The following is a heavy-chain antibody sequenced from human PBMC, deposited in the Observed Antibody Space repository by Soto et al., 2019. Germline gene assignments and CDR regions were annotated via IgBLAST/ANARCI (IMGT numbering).Heavy chain of an antibody. Sequence: GESLKISCKGSGYSFTSYWIAWVRQMPGKGLEWMGIIYPGDSDTRYSSSFQGQVTISADKSFNTAYLQWSSLKASDTATYYCARLQRDGMDVWGQGTTVTVSS. J-gene: IGHJ6*02. CDR3: ARLQRDGMDV. V-gene: IGHV5-51*01. CDR2: IYPGDSDT. D-gene: IGHD6-25*01. CDR1: GYSFTSYW.